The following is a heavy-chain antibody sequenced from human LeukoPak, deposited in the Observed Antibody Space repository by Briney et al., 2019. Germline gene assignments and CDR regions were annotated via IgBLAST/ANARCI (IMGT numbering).Heavy chain of an antibody. J-gene: IGHJ4*02. CDR1: GFTFSSYG. D-gene: IGHD6-19*01. Sequence: QTGGSLRLSCAASGFTFSSYGMHWVRQAPGKGLEWVAFISYDGSNKYYADSVKGRFAISRDNSKNTLYLEMNSLRAEDTAAYYCARSPGGWYFDYWGQGTLVTVSS. CDR2: ISYDGSNK. CDR3: ARSPGGWYFDY. V-gene: IGHV3-30*19.